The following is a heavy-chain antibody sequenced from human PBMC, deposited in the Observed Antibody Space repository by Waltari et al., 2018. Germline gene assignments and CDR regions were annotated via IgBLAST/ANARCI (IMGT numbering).Heavy chain of an antibody. Sequence: QVQLQQWGAGLLKPSETLSLTCAVYGGSFSGYYWSWIRQHPGKGLEWIGEINHSGSTTYSPSLNRRVTISVDTSKNQFSLKLSSVTAADTAVYYCARSRLYQLLPANYMDVWGKGTTVTISS. CDR3: ARSRLYQLLPANYMDV. CDR1: GGSFSGYY. J-gene: IGHJ6*03. CDR2: INHSGST. V-gene: IGHV4-34*01. D-gene: IGHD2-2*01.